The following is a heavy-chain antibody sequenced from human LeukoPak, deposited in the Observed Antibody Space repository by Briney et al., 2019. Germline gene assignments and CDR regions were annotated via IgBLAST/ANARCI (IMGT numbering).Heavy chain of an antibody. CDR2: IYYSGST. Sequence: GSLRLSCAASGFTFDDYAMHWIRQPPGKGLEWIGYIYYSGSTNYNPSLKSRVTISVDTSKNQFSLKLSSVTAADTAVYYCARGLGYSSSWYGADYWGRGTLVTVSS. CDR1: GFTFDDYA. D-gene: IGHD6-13*01. J-gene: IGHJ4*02. V-gene: IGHV4-59*01. CDR3: ARGLGYSSSWYGADY.